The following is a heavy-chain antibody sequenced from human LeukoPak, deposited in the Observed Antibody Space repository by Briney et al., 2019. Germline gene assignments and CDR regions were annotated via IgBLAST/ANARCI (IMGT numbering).Heavy chain of an antibody. CDR2: ISAYNGNT. J-gene: IGHJ4*02. V-gene: IGHV1-18*01. Sequence: ASVKVSCTASGYTFTSYGISWVRQAPGQGLEWMGWISAYNGNTDYPQKLQGRVTMTTDTSTSTAYMELRSLRSDDTAVYYCARDRYYYDTSGYFHIDYWGQGTLVTVSA. CDR3: ARDRYYYDTSGYFHIDY. CDR1: GYTFTSYG. D-gene: IGHD3-22*01.